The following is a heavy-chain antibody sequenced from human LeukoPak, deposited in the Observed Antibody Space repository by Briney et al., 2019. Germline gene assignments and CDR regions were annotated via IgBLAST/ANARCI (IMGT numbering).Heavy chain of an antibody. J-gene: IGHJ1*01. Sequence: ASVKVSCKASGYTFTSYGISWVRQAPGQGLEWMGWISAYNGNTNYAQKLQGRVTMTTDTSTSTAYMELRSLRSDDTAVYYCASRRYCSSTSCYTGAEYFQHWGQGTLVTVSS. CDR1: GYTFTSYG. D-gene: IGHD2-2*02. CDR3: ASRRYCSSTSCYTGAEYFQH. CDR2: ISAYNGNT. V-gene: IGHV1-18*01.